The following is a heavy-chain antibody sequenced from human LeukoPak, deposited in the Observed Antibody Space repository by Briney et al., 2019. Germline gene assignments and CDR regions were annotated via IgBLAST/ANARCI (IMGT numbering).Heavy chain of an antibody. J-gene: IGHJ6*02. CDR2: IYSGGST. CDR1: GFTVSSNY. Sequence: GGSLRLSCAASGFTVSSNYMTWVRQAPGKGLEWVSAIYSGGSTHSADSVKGRFTISRDNSKNTVSLQMNSLRAEDTAVYFCATSGGVTDPSYYYYGMDVWGQGTTVTVSS. CDR3: ATSGGVTDPSYYYYGMDV. D-gene: IGHD3-16*01. V-gene: IGHV3-66*01.